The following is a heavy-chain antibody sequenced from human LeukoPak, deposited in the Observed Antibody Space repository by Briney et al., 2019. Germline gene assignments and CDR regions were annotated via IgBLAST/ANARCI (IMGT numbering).Heavy chain of an antibody. CDR3: ARDHNWGPDY. V-gene: IGHV1-2*02. CDR2: IHPSSGDT. D-gene: IGHD7-27*01. J-gene: IGHJ4*02. Sequence: ASVKVSCKASGYTFTDYYMHWVRQAPGQGLEWMGWIHPSSGDTNYAQNFQGRVSLTRDTSISTAYMELSRLTSDDTAVYYRARDHNWGPDYWGEGTLVSVSS. CDR1: GYTFTDYY.